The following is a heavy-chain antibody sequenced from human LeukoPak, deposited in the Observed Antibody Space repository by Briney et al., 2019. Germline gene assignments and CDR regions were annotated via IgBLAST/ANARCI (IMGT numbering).Heavy chain of an antibody. D-gene: IGHD6-6*01. CDR3: AKRGSYSSSFTSTFDY. V-gene: IGHV3-23*01. Sequence: GGSLRLSCVASGFTFNSNWMTWVRQAPGKGLEWVSTINSGGAINYADSVKGRFTISRDNPKNTLYLQMNSLRAEDTAVYYCAKRGSYSSSFTSTFDYWGQGTLVTVSS. CDR2: INSGGAI. J-gene: IGHJ4*02. CDR1: GFTFNSNW.